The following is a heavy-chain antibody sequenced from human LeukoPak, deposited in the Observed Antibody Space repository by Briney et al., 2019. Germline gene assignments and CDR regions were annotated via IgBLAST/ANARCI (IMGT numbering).Heavy chain of an antibody. CDR3: AKAMAAAAGLFDY. D-gene: IGHD6-13*01. J-gene: IGHJ4*02. CDR1: GFTFDDYA. V-gene: IGHV3-9*01. CDR2: ISWNSGSI. Sequence: GGSLRLSCAASGFTFDDYAMHWVRQAPGKGLEWVSGISWNSGSIGYADSVKGRFTISRDNAKNSLYLQMNSLRAEDTALYYCAKAMAAAAGLFDYWGQGTLVTVSS.